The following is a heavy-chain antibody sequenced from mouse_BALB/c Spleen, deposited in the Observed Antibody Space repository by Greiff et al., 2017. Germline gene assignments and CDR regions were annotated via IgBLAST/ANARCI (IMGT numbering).Heavy chain of an antibody. D-gene: IGHD2-4*01. Sequence: QVHVKQSGPGLVQPSQSLSITCTVSGFSLTSYGVHWVRQSPGKGLEWLGVIWSGGSTDYNAAFISRLSISKDNSKSQVFFKMNSLQANDTAIYYCARYDYDEGDYAMDYWGQGTSVTVSS. V-gene: IGHV2-2*02. CDR3: ARYDYDEGDYAMDY. CDR2: IWSGGST. J-gene: IGHJ4*01. CDR1: GFSLTSYG.